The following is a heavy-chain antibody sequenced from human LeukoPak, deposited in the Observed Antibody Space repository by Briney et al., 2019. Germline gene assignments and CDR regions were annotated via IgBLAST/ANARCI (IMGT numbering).Heavy chain of an antibody. CDR2: ISSSSSYI. V-gene: IGHV3-21*01. CDR3: ARSPYSSGWYKDY. Sequence: GGSLRLSCAASGFTFSSYSMNWVRQATGKGLEWVSSISSSSSYIYYADSVKGRFTISRDNAKNSLYLQMNSLRAEDTAVYYCARSPYSSGWYKDYWGQGTLVTVSS. CDR1: GFTFSSYS. J-gene: IGHJ4*02. D-gene: IGHD6-19*01.